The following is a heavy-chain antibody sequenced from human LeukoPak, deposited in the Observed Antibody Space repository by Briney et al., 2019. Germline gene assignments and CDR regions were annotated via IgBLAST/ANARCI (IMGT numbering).Heavy chain of an antibody. Sequence: GSLRLSCAASGFTFSNYAMTWVRQAPGTGLEWVSTISGSGDRTFYADSVKGRFTISRDNSKNTLDLQMNSLRAEDTALYYCAKTYYYVSGSYSPWGQGTLVTVS. D-gene: IGHD3-10*01. CDR2: ISGSGDRT. CDR3: AKTYYYVSGSYSP. CDR1: GFTFSNYA. J-gene: IGHJ5*02. V-gene: IGHV3-23*01.